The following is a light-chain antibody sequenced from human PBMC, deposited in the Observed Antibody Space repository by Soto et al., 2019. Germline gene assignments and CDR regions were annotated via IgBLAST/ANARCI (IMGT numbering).Light chain of an antibody. CDR1: SSNIGAGYD. CDR3: QSYDSSLSAYV. Sequence: QSVLTQPPSVSGAPGQRVTTSCTGSSSNIGAGYDVHWYQQLPGTAPKLLIYGNSNRPSGVPDRFSGSKSGTSASLAITGLQAEDEADYYCQSYDSSLSAYVLGTGTKVTVL. CDR2: GNS. V-gene: IGLV1-40*01. J-gene: IGLJ1*01.